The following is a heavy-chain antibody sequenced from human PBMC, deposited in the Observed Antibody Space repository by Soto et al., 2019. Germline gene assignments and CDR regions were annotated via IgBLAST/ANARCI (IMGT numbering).Heavy chain of an antibody. CDR3: ARHHLTVTTNWFDP. Sequence: PSETLSLACAVAGGSISSYYWSWIRQPPGKGLEWIGYIYYSGSTNYNPSLKSRVTISVDTSKNQFSLKLSSVTAADTAVYYCARHHLTVTTNWFDPWGQGTLVTVSS. CDR1: GGSISSYY. CDR2: IYYSGST. J-gene: IGHJ5*02. V-gene: IGHV4-59*08. D-gene: IGHD4-17*01.